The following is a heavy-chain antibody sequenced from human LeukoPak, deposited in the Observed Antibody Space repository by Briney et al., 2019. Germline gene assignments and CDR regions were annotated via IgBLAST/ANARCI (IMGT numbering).Heavy chain of an antibody. CDR2: IKEDGSEK. CDR3: ALNPDYYGSGSFDY. CDR1: GFTFSSYW. J-gene: IGHJ4*02. D-gene: IGHD3-10*01. Sequence: GGSLRLSCAASGFTFSSYWMSWVRQAPGKGLEWVADIKEDGSEKYYVDSVKGRFTISRDNAKNSLYLQMNSLRAEDTAVYYCALNPDYYGSGSFDYWGQGNLVTVSS. V-gene: IGHV3-7*01.